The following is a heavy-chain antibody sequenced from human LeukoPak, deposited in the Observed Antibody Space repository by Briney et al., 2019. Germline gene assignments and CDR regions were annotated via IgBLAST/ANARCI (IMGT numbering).Heavy chain of an antibody. D-gene: IGHD3-10*01. V-gene: IGHV3-30*04. CDR2: ISYDGSNK. Sequence: PGRSLRLSCAASGFTFSSYAMHWVRQAPGKGLEWVAVISYDGSNKYYADSVKGRFTISRDNSKNTLYLQMNSLGAEDTAVYYCARDNAVGLWFGELFRSGWFDPWGQGTLVTVSS. CDR1: GFTFSSYA. CDR3: ARDNAVGLWFGELFRSGWFDP. J-gene: IGHJ5*02.